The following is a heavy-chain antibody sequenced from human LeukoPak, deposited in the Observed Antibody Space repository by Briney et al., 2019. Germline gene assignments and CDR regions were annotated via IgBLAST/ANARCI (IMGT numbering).Heavy chain of an antibody. V-gene: IGHV3-7*01. CDR3: ARGTTGAY. CDR1: GFTFSSYA. J-gene: IGHJ4*02. Sequence: GGSLRLSCAASGFTFSSYAMSWVRQAPGKGLEWVANIKQDGSEKYYVDSVKGRFTISRDNAKNSLYLQMNSLRAEDTAVYYCARGTTGAYWGQGTLVTVSS. D-gene: IGHD2-2*01. CDR2: IKQDGSEK.